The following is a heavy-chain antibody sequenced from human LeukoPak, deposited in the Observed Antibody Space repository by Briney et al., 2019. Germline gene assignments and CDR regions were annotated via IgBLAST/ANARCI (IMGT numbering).Heavy chain of an antibody. V-gene: IGHV3-33*01. CDR1: GFTFNSFG. Sequence: PPGGSLRLSCVASGFTFNSFGMHWVRQAPGKGLEWVAAVWNAGNDKYYADSVQGRFAISRDNSKNTVYLQMNSLRAEDTAFYYCARDKDYGDYGPDYWGRGTLVTVSS. D-gene: IGHD4-17*01. J-gene: IGHJ4*02. CDR3: ARDKDYGDYGPDY. CDR2: VWNAGNDK.